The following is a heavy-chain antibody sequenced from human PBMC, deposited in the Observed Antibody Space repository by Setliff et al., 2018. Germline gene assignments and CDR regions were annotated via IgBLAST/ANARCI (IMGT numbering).Heavy chain of an antibody. D-gene: IGHD1-26*01. CDR3: ARDSVGDTRAFDI. CDR2: ISGSGGST. J-gene: IGHJ3*02. CDR1: GFSFSRHW. Sequence: GGSLRLSCVVSGFSFSRHWMSWVRQAPGKGLEWVSAISGSGGSTYYADPVKGRFTISRDNAENSLYLQMYNLRAEDTAVYFCARDSVGDTRAFDIWGQGTPVTVSS. V-gene: IGHV3-23*01.